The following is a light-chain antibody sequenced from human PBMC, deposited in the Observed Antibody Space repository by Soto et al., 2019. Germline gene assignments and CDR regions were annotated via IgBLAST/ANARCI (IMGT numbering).Light chain of an antibody. CDR3: QQSASTPQT. V-gene: IGKV1-39*01. CDR2: VAS. J-gene: IGKJ4*01. CDR1: QSVGTY. Sequence: DIQMTQSPSSLSASVGDRVTITRRASQSVGTYVSWYQQKEGKAPKLLINVASTLQSGVASTFSGSGSGTDFTLAISSLQPEDFATYYCQQSASTPQTFGGGTRVEIK.